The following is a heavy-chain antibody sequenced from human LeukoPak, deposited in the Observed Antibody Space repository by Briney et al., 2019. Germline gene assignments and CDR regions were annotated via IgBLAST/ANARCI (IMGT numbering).Heavy chain of an antibody. Sequence: SETLSLTCTVSGYSISSGYYWGWIRQPPGKGLEWIGSIYHSGSTYYNPSLKSRVTMSVDTSKNQFSLKLSSVTAADTAVYYCAREWFGEPQFDPWGQGTLVTASS. D-gene: IGHD3-10*01. J-gene: IGHJ5*02. CDR2: IYHSGST. V-gene: IGHV4-38-2*02. CDR3: AREWFGEPQFDP. CDR1: GYSISSGYY.